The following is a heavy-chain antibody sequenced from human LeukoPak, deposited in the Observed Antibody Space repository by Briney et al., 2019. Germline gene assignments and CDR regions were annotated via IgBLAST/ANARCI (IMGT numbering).Heavy chain of an antibody. D-gene: IGHD4-17*01. CDR2: ISGSGSSA. V-gene: IGHV3-21*01. Sequence: PGGSLRLSCAASGFTFNSYAMNWVRQAPGKGLEWVSGISGSGSSAYYADSVKGRFTISRDNAKNSLYLQMNSLRAEDTAVYYCARATNDYGDYSFDYWGQGTLVTVSS. CDR3: ARATNDYGDYSFDY. J-gene: IGHJ4*02. CDR1: GFTFNSYA.